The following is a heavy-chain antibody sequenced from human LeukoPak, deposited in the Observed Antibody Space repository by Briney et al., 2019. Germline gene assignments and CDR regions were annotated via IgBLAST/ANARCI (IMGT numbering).Heavy chain of an antibody. CDR3: AKDRERYYDSSGYFDY. J-gene: IGHJ4*02. D-gene: IGHD3-22*01. Sequence: GGSLRLSCAASGFTFSGYAMSWVRQAPGKGLEWVSAISGSGGSTYYADSVKGRFTISRDNSKSTLYLQMNSLRAEDTAVYYCAKDRERYYDSSGYFDYWGQGTLVTVSS. V-gene: IGHV3-23*01. CDR2: ISGSGGST. CDR1: GFTFSGYA.